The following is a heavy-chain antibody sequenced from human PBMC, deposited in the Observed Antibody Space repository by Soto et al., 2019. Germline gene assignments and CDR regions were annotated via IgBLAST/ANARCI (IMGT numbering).Heavy chain of an antibody. V-gene: IGHV4-61*01. D-gene: IGHD4-17*01. J-gene: IGHJ4*02. CDR3: ARTTAVPNSLRSRYFFDY. CDR2: VYYSGTT. Sequence: SETLSLTCSVSGGSVSDKTYYWGWIRQPPGKRLEWIGYVYYSGTTNYNPSLKSRVTISVDLSKNQFSLRLSSVTTADTALYYCARTTAVPNSLRSRYFFDYWGQGTLVTVSS. CDR1: GGSVSDKTYY.